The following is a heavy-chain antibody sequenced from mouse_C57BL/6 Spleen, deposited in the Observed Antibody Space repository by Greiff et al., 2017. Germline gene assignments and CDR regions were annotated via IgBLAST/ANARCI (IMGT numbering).Heavy chain of an antibody. D-gene: IGHD1-1*01. CDR3: ARVLITTGVGRYFDV. J-gene: IGHJ1*03. Sequence: QVQLQQPGAELVMPGASVKLSCKASGYTFTSYWMHWVKQRPGQGLEWIGEIDPSDSYTNYNQKFKGKSTLTVDKSSSTAYMQLSSLTSEDSAVYYCARVLITTGVGRYFDVWGTGTTVTVSS. CDR2: IDPSDSYT. CDR1: GYTFTSYW. V-gene: IGHV1-69*01.